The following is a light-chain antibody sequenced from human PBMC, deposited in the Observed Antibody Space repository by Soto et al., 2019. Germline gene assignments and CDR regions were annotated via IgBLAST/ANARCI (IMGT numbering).Light chain of an antibody. J-gene: IGLJ1*01. Sequence: QSVLTQPPSASGSPGQSVTISCTGTSSDVGGYNYVSWYQQHPGKAPKLMIYEVSKRPSGVPDRFSGSKSGNTASLTVSGLQDDDEADYYCSSYAGSNILYVFGTGTKVTVL. CDR1: SSDVGGYNY. CDR3: SSYAGSNILYV. V-gene: IGLV2-8*01. CDR2: EVS.